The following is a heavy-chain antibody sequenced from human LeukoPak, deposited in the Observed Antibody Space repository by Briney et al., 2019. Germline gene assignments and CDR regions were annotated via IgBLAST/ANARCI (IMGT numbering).Heavy chain of an antibody. CDR3: ARDGALRFGEFRRRWWFDP. D-gene: IGHD3-10*01. J-gene: IGHJ5*02. CDR1: GGSFSGYY. V-gene: IGHV4-34*01. Sequence: SETLSLTCAVYGGSFSGYYWSWIRQPPGKGLEWIGEINHSGSTNYNPSLKSRVTISVDTSKNQFSLKLSSVTAADTAVYYCARDGALRFGEFRRRWWFDPWGQGTLGTVSS. CDR2: INHSGST.